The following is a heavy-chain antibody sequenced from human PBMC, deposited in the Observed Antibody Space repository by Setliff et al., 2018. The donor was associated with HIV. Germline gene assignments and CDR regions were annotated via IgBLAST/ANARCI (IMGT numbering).Heavy chain of an antibody. CDR2: INPNSGGT. CDR1: GYTFTGYY. J-gene: IGHJ1*01. V-gene: IGHV1-2*02. D-gene: IGHD4-17*01. CDR3: ARDHGMWDYGGNSLLREYFQQ. Sequence: VKVSCTASGYTFTGYYMHWVRQAPGQGLEWMGWINPNSGGTNSAQKCQGRVTMTRDTSISTAYMELSRLRSDVTAVYYCARDHGMWDYGGNSLLREYFQQWRQGTLVTVSS.